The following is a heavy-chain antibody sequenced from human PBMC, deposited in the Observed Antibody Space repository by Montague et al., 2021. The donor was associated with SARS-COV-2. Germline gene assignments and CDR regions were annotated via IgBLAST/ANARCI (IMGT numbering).Heavy chain of an antibody. V-gene: IGHV4-34*01. CDR3: ARLGDGVVPSPILGVGPYYTYYYLDV. J-gene: IGHJ6*03. CDR2: IHHGGST. CDR1: GGSFSTYS. D-gene: IGHD3-10*01. Sequence: SETLSLTCAVHGGSFSTYSWNWIRQPPGEGLEWIGEIHHGGSTNYNPSLKSRVTISADTSKNQFSLKLTSVAAADTAVYYCARLGDGVVPSPILGVGPYYTYYYLDVWGQGTLVTVSS.